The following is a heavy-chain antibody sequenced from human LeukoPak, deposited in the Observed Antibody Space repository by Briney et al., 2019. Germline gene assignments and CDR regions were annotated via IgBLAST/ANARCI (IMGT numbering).Heavy chain of an antibody. CDR3: AKEQSSSGFFDY. CDR1: GFTFSSYG. Sequence: GGSLRLSCAVSGFTFSSYGMHWIRQAPGKGLEWVAVISYDGSNKYYADSVKGRFTISRDNSKNTLYLQMNSLRGEDTAVYYCAKEQSSSGFFDYWGQGTLVTVSS. J-gene: IGHJ4*02. V-gene: IGHV3-30*18. CDR2: ISYDGSNK. D-gene: IGHD6-6*01.